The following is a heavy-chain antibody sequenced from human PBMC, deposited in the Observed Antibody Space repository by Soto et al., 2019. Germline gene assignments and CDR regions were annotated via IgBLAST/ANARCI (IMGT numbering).Heavy chain of an antibody. CDR1: GVTFNKYI. D-gene: IGHD5-12*01. V-gene: IGHV1-69*08. CDR2: IIPILDAA. CDR3: TRDPSGYNFHGMDV. J-gene: IGHJ6*02. Sequence: XVKVSCKASGVTFNKYIIAWVRQAPGQGLEWMGRIIPILDAANYAQNFQGRVTITADKSTTTVYMELTSLRPEDTAVYYCTRDPSGYNFHGMDVLGQGTTVTGS.